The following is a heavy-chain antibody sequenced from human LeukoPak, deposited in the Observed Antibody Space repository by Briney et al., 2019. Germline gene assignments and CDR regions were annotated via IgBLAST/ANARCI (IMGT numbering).Heavy chain of an antibody. J-gene: IGHJ4*02. CDR3: ARVGTWELQRVFDF. CDR2: INREGNEK. Sequence: GGSLRLSCAASGFTFSSYAMHWVRQVPGKGLEWVANINREGNEKYYVDSVKGRFTISRDNAKNSVDLQMDSLRVEDTAVYYCARVGTWELQRVFDFWGQGTLVTVSS. V-gene: IGHV3-7*01. CDR1: GFTFSSYA. D-gene: IGHD4-23*01.